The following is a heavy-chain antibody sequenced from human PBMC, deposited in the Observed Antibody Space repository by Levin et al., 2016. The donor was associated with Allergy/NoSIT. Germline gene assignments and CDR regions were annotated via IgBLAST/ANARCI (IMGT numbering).Heavy chain of an antibody. CDR3: ATGNWGSRWFDP. CDR2: INSDGSST. CDR1: GFPFSSYW. J-gene: IGHJ5*02. Sequence: LSLTCAASGFPFSSYWMHWVRQAPGKGLVWVSRINSDGSSTNYADSVKGRFTISRDNAKDTLSLQMDSLRVEDTAVYYCATGNWGSRWFDPWGQGTLVTVSS. V-gene: IGHV3-74*01. D-gene: IGHD7-27*01.